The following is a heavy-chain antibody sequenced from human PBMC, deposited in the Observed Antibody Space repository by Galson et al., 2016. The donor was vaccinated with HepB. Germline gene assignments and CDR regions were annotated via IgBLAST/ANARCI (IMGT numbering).Heavy chain of an antibody. CDR1: GGTFSNFA. Sequence: SCKASGGTFSNFAISWLRQAPGQGLEWMGGIIPLFGATNYAQKFQGRVTITADKSTTTVYMDLSSLRSEDTAVYYCARGGGITMVWGVMPGWFDPWGQGTLVTVSS. J-gene: IGHJ5*02. V-gene: IGHV1-69*06. CDR2: IIPLFGAT. CDR3: ARGGGITMVWGVMPGWFDP. D-gene: IGHD3-10*01.